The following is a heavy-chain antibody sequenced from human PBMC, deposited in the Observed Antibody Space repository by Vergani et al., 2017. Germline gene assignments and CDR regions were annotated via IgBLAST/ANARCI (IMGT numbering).Heavy chain of an antibody. V-gene: IGHV3-48*01. CDR1: GFTFSSYS. CDR2: ISSSSSTI. J-gene: IGHJ2*01. Sequence: EVQLVESGGGLVQPGGSLRLSCAASGFTFSSYSMNWVRQAPGKGLEWFSYISSSSSTIYYADSVKGRFTISRDNAKNSLYLQMNSLRAEDTAVYYCARDRAGAARYWYFDLWGRGTLVTVSS. CDR3: ARDRAGAARYWYFDL. D-gene: IGHD6-6*01.